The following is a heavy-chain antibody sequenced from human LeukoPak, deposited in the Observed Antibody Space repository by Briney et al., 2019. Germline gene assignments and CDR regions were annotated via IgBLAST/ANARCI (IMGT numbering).Heavy chain of an antibody. CDR3: ARGGFLEWLLTY. V-gene: IGHV1-69*13. J-gene: IGHJ4*02. CDR1: GDTFSNYA. CDR2: IIPFFGTT. Sequence: ASVKVSCKASGDTFSNYAISWVRQAPGQGLEWMGGIIPFFGTTNYAQKFQGRVTITADESTSTAYMELSSLRFEDTAVYYCARGGFLEWLLTYWGQGTLVTVSS. D-gene: IGHD3-3*01.